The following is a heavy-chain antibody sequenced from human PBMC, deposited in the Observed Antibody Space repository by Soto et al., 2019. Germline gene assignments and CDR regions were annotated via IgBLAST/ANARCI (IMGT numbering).Heavy chain of an antibody. Sequence: SETLSLTCAVYGGSFSGYYWSWIRQPPGKGLEWIGEINHSGSTNYNPSLKSRVTISVDTSKNQFSLKLSSVTAADTAVYYCARVLNWASYYDFWSGYYNYYYYGMDVWGQGTTVT. D-gene: IGHD3-3*01. CDR2: INHSGST. CDR3: ARVLNWASYYDFWSGYYNYYYYGMDV. V-gene: IGHV4-34*01. CDR1: GGSFSGYY. J-gene: IGHJ6*02.